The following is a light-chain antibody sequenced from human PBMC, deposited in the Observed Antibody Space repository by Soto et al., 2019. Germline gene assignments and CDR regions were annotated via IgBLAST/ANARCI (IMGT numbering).Light chain of an antibody. CDR1: HSLLHINGYNY. CDR2: LGS. J-gene: IGKJ1*01. V-gene: IGKV2-28*01. Sequence: DIVMTQYPLSLPVTPGEPASISCRSSHSLLHINGYNYLDWYLQKPGQSPQLLIYLGSNRASGVPDRFSGSGSGTDFTLKISRVEAEDVGLYYCMQALQAPLTFGQGTKVDIK. CDR3: MQALQAPLT.